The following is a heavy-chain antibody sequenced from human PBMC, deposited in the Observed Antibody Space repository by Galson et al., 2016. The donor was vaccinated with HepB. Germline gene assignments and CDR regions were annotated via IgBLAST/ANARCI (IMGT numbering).Heavy chain of an antibody. D-gene: IGHD3-10*01. V-gene: IGHV3-23*01. CDR2: ISGSGDST. CDR1: GFTFRNYA. Sequence: SLRLSCAASGFTFRNYAMSWVRQAPGKGLEWVSAISGSGDSTYYADSVKGRFTISRDHSKNMLYLQMNSLRAEDTAAYYCAKDRLPYGSGSFFPDYWGQGTLVTVSS. J-gene: IGHJ4*02. CDR3: AKDRLPYGSGSFFPDY.